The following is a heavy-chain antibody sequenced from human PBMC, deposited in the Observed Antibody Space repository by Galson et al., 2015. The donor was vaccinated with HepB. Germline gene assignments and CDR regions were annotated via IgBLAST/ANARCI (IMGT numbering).Heavy chain of an antibody. D-gene: IGHD1/OR15-1a*01. CDR1: GFIFRGSA. Sequence: SLRLSCAASGFIFRGSAMHWVRQASGKRLEWVGRIRSKAKRYATAYGASVKGRFTISRDDSKNTAYLQMNSLTTEDTAVYYCTSNRWMQQPGSWGQGTLVTVHS. J-gene: IGHJ4*02. CDR3: TSNRWMQQPGS. V-gene: IGHV3-73*01. CDR2: IRSKAKRYAT.